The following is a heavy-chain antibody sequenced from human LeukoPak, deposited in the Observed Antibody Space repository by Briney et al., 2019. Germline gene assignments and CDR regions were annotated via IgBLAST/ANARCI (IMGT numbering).Heavy chain of an antibody. Sequence: SETLSLTCTVSGGSIGPYYWSWIRQPPGKGLEWIGYVYYSGHTDYNPSLKSRVTISVDTSKNQFSLKLSSVTAADTAVYYCARGPLVEYFQHWGQGTLVTVSS. V-gene: IGHV4-59*12. CDR1: GGSIGPYY. CDR3: ARGPLVEYFQH. J-gene: IGHJ1*01. D-gene: IGHD1-26*01. CDR2: VYYSGHT.